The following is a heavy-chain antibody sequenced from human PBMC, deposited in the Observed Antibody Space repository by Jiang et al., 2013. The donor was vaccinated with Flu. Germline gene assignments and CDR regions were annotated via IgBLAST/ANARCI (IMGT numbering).Heavy chain of an antibody. Sequence: GLEWIGEINHSGSTNYNPSLKSRVTISVDTSKNQFSLKLSSVTAADTAVYYCARCRCSSTSCYYYYYYYMDVWGKGTTVTVSS. CDR3: ARCRCSSTSCYYYYYYYMDV. J-gene: IGHJ6*03. V-gene: IGHV4-34*01. CDR2: INHSGST. D-gene: IGHD2-2*01.